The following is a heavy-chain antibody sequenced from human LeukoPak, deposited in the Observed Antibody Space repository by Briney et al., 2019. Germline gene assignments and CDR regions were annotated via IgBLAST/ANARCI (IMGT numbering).Heavy chain of an antibody. V-gene: IGHV3-48*04. D-gene: IGHD7-27*01. Sequence: PGGSLRLSCAASGFTFIDYSMNWVRQAQGKGLEWVSNIRGSGSGIYYADSVKGRFTISRDNAKNSLDLQMNSLRAEDTAFYYCARDLNWGFDFWGRGALVTVSS. CDR3: ARDLNWGFDF. CDR2: IRGSGSGI. CDR1: GFTFIDYS. J-gene: IGHJ4*02.